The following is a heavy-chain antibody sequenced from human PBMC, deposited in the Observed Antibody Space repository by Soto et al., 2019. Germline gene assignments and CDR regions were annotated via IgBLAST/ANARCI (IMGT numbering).Heavy chain of an antibody. Sequence: SETLSLTCTVSGGSISSSSYYWGWIRQPPGKGLEWIGSIYYSGSTYYNPSLKSRVTISVDTSKNQFSLKLSSVTAADTAVYYCARTRAVWLGPWGQGTLVTFSS. CDR1: GGSISSSSYY. J-gene: IGHJ5*02. CDR2: IYYSGST. D-gene: IGHD6-19*01. V-gene: IGHV4-39*01. CDR3: ARTRAVWLGP.